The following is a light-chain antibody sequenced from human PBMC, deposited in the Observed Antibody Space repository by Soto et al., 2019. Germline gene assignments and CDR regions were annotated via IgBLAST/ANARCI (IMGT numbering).Light chain of an antibody. CDR3: SASTTTTPLVV. CDR1: SSDIGDYNY. V-gene: IGLV2-14*01. Sequence: QSALTQPASVSGSPGQSITISCTGTSSDIGDYNYVSWYQQYPGKVPKLVIYDVSHRPSGVSNRFSGSKSGNTASLPISGRQAEDEADYYCSASTTTTPLVVFGGGTKLTVL. CDR2: DVS. J-gene: IGLJ3*02.